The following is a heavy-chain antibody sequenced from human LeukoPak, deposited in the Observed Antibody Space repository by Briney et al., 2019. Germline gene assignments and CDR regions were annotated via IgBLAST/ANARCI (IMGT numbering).Heavy chain of an antibody. CDR3: AKALTYSSGWKGPDDY. V-gene: IGHV3-23*01. D-gene: IGHD6-19*01. J-gene: IGHJ4*02. Sequence: GGSLRLSCAASGFTFRRYGMNWVRQAPGKGLEWVSAISGSGGNTYYGDSVKGRFTISRDNSKNTLYLQMNSLRAEDTAVYYCAKALTYSSGWKGPDDYWGQGTLVTVSS. CDR1: GFTFRRYG. CDR2: ISGSGGNT.